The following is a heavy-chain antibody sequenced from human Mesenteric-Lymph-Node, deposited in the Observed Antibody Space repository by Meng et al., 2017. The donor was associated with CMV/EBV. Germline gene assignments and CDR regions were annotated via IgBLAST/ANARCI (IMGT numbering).Heavy chain of an antibody. D-gene: IGHD2/OR15-2a*01. J-gene: IGHJ4*02. CDR3: AKSRSSTPGIVDD. CDR2: IFGTGIT. CDR1: GVSVTSGAYH. V-gene: IGHV4-61*08. Sequence: ELAQALATPLDTRSLTCIVSGVSVTSGAYHWSWIRQSPGKGLEWSGYIFGTGITIYNPSLKSRVTILLETSKNQFSLKLNSVTTADTAVYYCAKSRSSTPGIVDDWGQGTLVTVSS.